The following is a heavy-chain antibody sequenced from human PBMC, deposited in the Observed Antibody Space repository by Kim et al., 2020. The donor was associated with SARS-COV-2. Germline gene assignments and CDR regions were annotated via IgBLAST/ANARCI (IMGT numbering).Heavy chain of an antibody. Sequence: GGSLRLSCTASGFTFSNYAMHWVRQAPGKGLEWVAVISFDGTNKYYTDSVKGRFSISRDNSKNALYLQMSSLRADDTAVYYCARRAITGTTRGWYDPWGQGTLVTVSS. CDR2: ISFDGTNK. V-gene: IGHV3-30*04. CDR1: GFTFSNYA. D-gene: IGHD1-20*01. CDR3: ARRAITGTTRGWYDP. J-gene: IGHJ5*02.